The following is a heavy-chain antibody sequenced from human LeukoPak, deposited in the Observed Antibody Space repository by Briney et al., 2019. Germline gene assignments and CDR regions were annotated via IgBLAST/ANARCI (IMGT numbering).Heavy chain of an antibody. CDR2: ISWNSGSI. J-gene: IGHJ6*03. CDR1: GFTFDDYA. CDR3: AKSSKDPYYYYYMDV. V-gene: IGHV3-9*03. Sequence: PGRSLRLSCAASGFTFDDYAMHWVRQAPGKGLEGVSGISWNSGSIGYAESVKGRFTISRDNAKNSLYLQMNSLRAEDMALYYCAKSSKDPYYYYYMDVWGKGTTVTVSS. D-gene: IGHD4-11*01.